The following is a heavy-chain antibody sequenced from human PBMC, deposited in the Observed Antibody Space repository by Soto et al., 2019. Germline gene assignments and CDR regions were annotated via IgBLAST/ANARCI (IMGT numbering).Heavy chain of an antibody. V-gene: IGHV2-5*01. CDR1: GFSLSTSGVG. CDR3: AXIEGVAGPKNAQYYFDY. D-gene: IGHD1-1*01. J-gene: IGHJ4*02. Sequence: GSGPTLVNPTQTLTLTCTFSGFSLSTSGVGVGWIRQPPGKALEWLAPIYWNDDKRYSPSLKSRLTITKDTSKNQVVLTMTNMDPVDTATYYCAXIEGVAGPKNAQYYFDYWGQGTLVTVSS. CDR2: IYWNDDK.